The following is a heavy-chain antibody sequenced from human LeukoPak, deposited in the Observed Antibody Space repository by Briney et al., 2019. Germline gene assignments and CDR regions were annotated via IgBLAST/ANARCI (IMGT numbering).Heavy chain of an antibody. CDR1: GYTFTGYY. V-gene: IGHV1-2*02. J-gene: IGHJ4*02. CDR3: ARDRIDYDILTGYYPTNYFDY. D-gene: IGHD3-9*01. Sequence: EASAKVSCKASGYTFTGYYMHWVRQAPGQGLEWMGWINPNSGGTNYAQKFQGRVTMTRDTSISTAYMELSRLRSDDTAVYYCARDRIDYDILTGYYPTNYFDYWGQGTLVTVSS. CDR2: INPNSGGT.